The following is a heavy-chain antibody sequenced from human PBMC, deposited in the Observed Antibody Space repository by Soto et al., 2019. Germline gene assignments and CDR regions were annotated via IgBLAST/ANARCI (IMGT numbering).Heavy chain of an antibody. CDR3: ARLTDYYDSSGYYPNFDY. J-gene: IGHJ4*02. CDR2: IIPIFGTA. CDR1: GGTFSSYA. D-gene: IGHD3-22*01. Sequence: SVKVSCKASGGTFSSYAISWVRQAPGQGLEWMGGIIPIFGTANYAQKFQGRVTITADESTSTAYMELSSLRSEDTAVYYCARLTDYYDSSGYYPNFDYWGQGTLVTVSS. V-gene: IGHV1-69*13.